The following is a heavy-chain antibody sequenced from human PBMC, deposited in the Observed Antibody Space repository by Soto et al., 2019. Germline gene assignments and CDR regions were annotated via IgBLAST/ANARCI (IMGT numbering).Heavy chain of an antibody. Sequence: SETLSLTCAVSGVSISSGNWWTWVRQTPQRGLEYIGEIFHDGTANYYPSFERRVAISVDTSKNQFSLKLTSLTAADTAVYYCARRGSTWPFDFWGQGTLVTVSS. D-gene: IGHD6-13*01. CDR1: GVSISSGNW. CDR2: IFHDGTA. CDR3: ARRGSTWPFDF. V-gene: IGHV4-4*02. J-gene: IGHJ4*02.